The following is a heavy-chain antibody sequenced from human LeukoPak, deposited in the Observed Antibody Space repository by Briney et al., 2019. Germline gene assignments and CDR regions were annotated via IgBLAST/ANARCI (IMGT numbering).Heavy chain of an antibody. D-gene: IGHD3-16*01. CDR3: AQIKFDKEAFDI. J-gene: IGHJ3*02. Sequence: SGPTLVNPTQTLTLTCTFSGFSLSTTGVGVGWIRQPPGKALEWLALIYWHDDKRYSPSLKSRLTITKDTSKNQVVLRMTNMDPEDTATYYCAQIKFDKEAFDIWGQGTMVTVSS. V-gene: IGHV2-5*01. CDR2: IYWHDDK. CDR1: GFSLSTTGVG.